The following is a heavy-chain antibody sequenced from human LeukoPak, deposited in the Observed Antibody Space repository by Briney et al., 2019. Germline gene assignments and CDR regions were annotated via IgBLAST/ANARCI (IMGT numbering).Heavy chain of an antibody. CDR1: GFTFSSYW. D-gene: IGHD5-12*01. J-gene: IGHJ5*02. V-gene: IGHV3-7*01. Sequence: PGGSLRLSCAASGFTFSSYWMSWVRQAPGKGLEWVANIKQDGSEKYYVDSVKGRFTISRDNAKNSLYLQMNSLGAEDTAVYYCASHSGYDYTPPWGQGTLVTVSS. CDR3: ASHSGYDYTPP. CDR2: IKQDGSEK.